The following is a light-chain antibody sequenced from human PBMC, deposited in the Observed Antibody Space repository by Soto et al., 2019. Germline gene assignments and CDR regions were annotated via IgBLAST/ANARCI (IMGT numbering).Light chain of an antibody. CDR3: SSYRSSSTLGV. CDR2: DVT. Sequence: QSVLTQPASVSGSPGQSITISCTGTSTDVGGYNYVSWYQQHPGKAPKLMIYDVTNRPSGVSNRFSGSKSGNTASLTISGLLADDEADYYCSSYRSSSTLGVFGTGTRVTV. J-gene: IGLJ1*01. CDR1: STDVGGYNY. V-gene: IGLV2-14*03.